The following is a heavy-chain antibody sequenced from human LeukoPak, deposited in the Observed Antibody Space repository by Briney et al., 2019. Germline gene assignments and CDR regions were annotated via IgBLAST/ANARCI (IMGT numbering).Heavy chain of an antibody. Sequence: GSVTVSCKVSGYTLTELSMHGVRQAPGKGVEWMGGFYPEDGETIYAPKFQGRVTMTEDTSTDTAYMELSSLRSEDTAVYYCATGFFGDKAWGQGTLVTVSS. D-gene: IGHD4-17*01. CDR1: GYTLTELS. V-gene: IGHV1-24*01. CDR2: FYPEDGET. CDR3: ATGFFGDKA. J-gene: IGHJ5*02.